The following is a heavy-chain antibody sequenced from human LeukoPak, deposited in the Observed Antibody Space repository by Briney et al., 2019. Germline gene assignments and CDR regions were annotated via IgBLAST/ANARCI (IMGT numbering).Heavy chain of an antibody. V-gene: IGHV1-46*01. D-gene: IGHD3-3*01. CDR3: ARANTYYDFWSPY. CDR2: ISPSGGST. J-gene: IGHJ4*02. Sequence: ASVKVSCKASGYTFTSYYMHWVQQAPGQGLEWMGIISPSGGSTSYAQKFQGRVTMTRDTSTSTVYMEVSSLRSEDTAVYYCARANTYYDFWSPYWGQGTLVTVSS. CDR1: GYTFTSYY.